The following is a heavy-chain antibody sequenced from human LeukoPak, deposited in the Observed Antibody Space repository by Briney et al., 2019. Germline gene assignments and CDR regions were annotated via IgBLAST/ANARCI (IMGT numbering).Heavy chain of an antibody. J-gene: IGHJ4*02. D-gene: IGHD3-22*01. CDR1: GYAFTGYY. V-gene: IGHV1-2*02. Sequence: ASVRVSCKAYGYAFTGYYMHWVRQAPGQGLEWMGWINPNSGVTNYAQKFQGRVTITRDTSISTAYMEVSRLRSDDTAVYYCAREYYDSSGLTPDYWGQGTLVTVSS. CDR2: INPNSGVT. CDR3: AREYYDSSGLTPDY.